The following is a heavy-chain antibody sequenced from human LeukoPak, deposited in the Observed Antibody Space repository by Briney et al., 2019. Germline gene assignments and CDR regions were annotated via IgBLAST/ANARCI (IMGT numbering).Heavy chain of an antibody. CDR3: ARSDYGGLYYYYGMDV. CDR1: GGSISSYY. J-gene: IGHJ6*02. Sequence: SETLSLTCTVSGGSISSYYWSWLRQPPGKGLEWIGYIYYSGSTNYNPSLKNRVTISVDTSKNQFSLKLSSVTAADTAVYYCARSDYGGLYYYYGMDVWGQGTTVTVSS. V-gene: IGHV4-59*01. CDR2: IYYSGST. D-gene: IGHD4-23*01.